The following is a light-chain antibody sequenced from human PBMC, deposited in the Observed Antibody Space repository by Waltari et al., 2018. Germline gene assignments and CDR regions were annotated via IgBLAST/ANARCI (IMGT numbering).Light chain of an antibody. CDR3: LQFTDWPPSLT. V-gene: IGKV3-15*01. CDR2: GAS. CDR1: QSVGSN. J-gene: IGKJ4*01. Sequence: EIVMTQSPATLSVSPGERATLSCRASQSVGSNLAWYQQKPGQAPRLPIYGASTRATDVPARFSGSGSGTEFTLTISSLQSEDFAVYYCLQFTDWPPSLTFGGGTKVEIK.